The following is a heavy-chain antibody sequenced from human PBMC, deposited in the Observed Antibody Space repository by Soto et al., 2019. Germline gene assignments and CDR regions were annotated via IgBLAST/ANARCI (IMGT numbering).Heavy chain of an antibody. J-gene: IGHJ5*02. D-gene: IGHD2-2*01. CDR1: GYSFTSYW. Sequence: GESLKFSCTGVGYSFTSYWIGWVRQMPGKGLEWMGIIYPGDSDTRYSPSFQGQVTISADKSITTAYLQWSSLKASDTAMYYCARGYCTTTICDPWFDPWGQGTLVTVSS. V-gene: IGHV5-51*01. CDR3: ARGYCTTTICDPWFDP. CDR2: IYPGDSDT.